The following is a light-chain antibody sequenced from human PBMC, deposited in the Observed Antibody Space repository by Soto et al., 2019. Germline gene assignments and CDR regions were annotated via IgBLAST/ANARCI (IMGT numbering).Light chain of an antibody. V-gene: IGKV3-11*01. J-gene: IGKJ1*01. CDR1: QYINTR. Sequence: EIVLTQSPATLSSCPGDRVTLSCRASQYINTRLAWYQHRPGQAPRLLIYQTSIRAAGIPARFGASGSGTDFTLTISDVQPEDFALYYCHQRQSWPRTFGQGTKVDIK. CDR2: QTS. CDR3: HQRQSWPRT.